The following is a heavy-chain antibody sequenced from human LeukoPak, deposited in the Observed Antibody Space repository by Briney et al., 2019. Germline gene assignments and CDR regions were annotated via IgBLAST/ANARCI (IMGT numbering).Heavy chain of an antibody. CDR2: IKQDGSEK. J-gene: IGHJ4*02. V-gene: IGHV3-7*01. CDR3: ASGGWRGDD. CDR1: GFTFSSYW. Sequence: PGGSLRLSCAPSGFTFSSYWMSWVRQPPGKGRERVANIKQDGSEKYYVDSVKGRFTISRDNAKNSLYLQMNSLRAEDTAVYYCASGGWRGDDWGQGTLVTVSS. D-gene: IGHD6-19*01.